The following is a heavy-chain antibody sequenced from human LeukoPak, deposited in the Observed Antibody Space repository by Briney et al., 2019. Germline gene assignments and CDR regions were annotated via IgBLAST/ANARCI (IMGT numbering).Heavy chain of an antibody. D-gene: IGHD2-2*01. CDR3: ARGLGYCTSTTCLLPFDY. V-gene: IGHV3-53*01. CDR1: GFTVSTYY. J-gene: IGHJ4*02. CDR2: IYSGGST. Sequence: GGPLRLSYAASGFTVSTYYMTWVRQAPGKGLECVSVIYSGGSTYYADSVKGRFTVSRDNSKNTLYLQMNSLRAEDTAMYYCARGLGYCTSTTCLLPFDYWGQGTLVTVSS.